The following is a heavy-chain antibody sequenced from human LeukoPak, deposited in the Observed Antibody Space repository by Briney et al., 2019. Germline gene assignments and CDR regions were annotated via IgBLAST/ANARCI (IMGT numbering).Heavy chain of an antibody. CDR1: GGSISSGGYY. CDR3: ARAGSLQPLLWFGELFGGFDY. D-gene: IGHD3-10*01. V-gene: IGHV4-31*03. Sequence: KPSETLSLTRTVSGGSISSGGYYWSWIRQHPGKGLEWIGYIYYSGSTYYSPSLKSRVTISVDTSKNQFSLKLSSVTAADTAVYYCARAGSLQPLLWFGELFGGFDYWGQGTLVTVSS. J-gene: IGHJ4*02. CDR2: IYYSGST.